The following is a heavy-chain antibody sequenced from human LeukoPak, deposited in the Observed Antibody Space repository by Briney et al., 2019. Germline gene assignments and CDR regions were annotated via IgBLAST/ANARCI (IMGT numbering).Heavy chain of an antibody. V-gene: IGHV4-4*02. Sequence: PSGTLSLTCAVSGGSMSSRNWWSWVRQPPGKGLEWIGEIYHSGSTNYNPSLKSRVTISVDTSKNQFSLKLSSVTAADTAVYYCARRIEGDYPTLLDYWGQGTLVTVSS. CDR2: IYHSGST. D-gene: IGHD4-17*01. J-gene: IGHJ4*02. CDR3: ARRIEGDYPTLLDY. CDR1: GGSMSSRNW.